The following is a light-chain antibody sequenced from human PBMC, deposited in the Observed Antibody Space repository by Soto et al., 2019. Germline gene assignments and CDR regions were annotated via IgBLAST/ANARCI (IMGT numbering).Light chain of an antibody. CDR2: KIS. CDR1: HSLVYAGGNTY. J-gene: IGKJ5*01. V-gene: IGKV2-30*01. CDR3: MQGTHWPLT. Sequence: VVMTQSPLSLPVTLGQPASISCGSTHSLVYAGGNTYLQWFQQRPGQSPRRLIYKISNRDSGVPDRFSGSGSGTDFTLQISRVEAEDVGVYYCMQGTHWPLTFGQGTRLEIK.